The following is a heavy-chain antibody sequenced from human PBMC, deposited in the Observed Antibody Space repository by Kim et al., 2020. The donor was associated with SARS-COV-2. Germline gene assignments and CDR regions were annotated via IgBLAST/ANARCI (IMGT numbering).Heavy chain of an antibody. J-gene: IGHJ6*02. Sequence: GGSLRLSCAASGFTFSSYWMHWVRQAPGKGLVWVSRINSDGSSTSYADSVKGRLTISRDNAKNTLYLQMNSLRAEDTAVYYCAREDSGSGWFNYYYYYCMDVWRQGNTVTVS. CDR2: INSDGSST. V-gene: IGHV3-74*01. CDR1: GFTFSSYW. D-gene: IGHD6-19*01. CDR3: AREDSGSGWFNYYYYYCMDV.